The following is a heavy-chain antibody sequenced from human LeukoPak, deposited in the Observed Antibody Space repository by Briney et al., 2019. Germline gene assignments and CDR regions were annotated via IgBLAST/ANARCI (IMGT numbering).Heavy chain of an antibody. J-gene: IGHJ4*02. Sequence: GGSLRLSCAASGFTFSSYAMSWVRQAPGKGLEWVSAISGSGGSTYYADSVKGRFTISRDNSKNTLYLQMNSLRAEDTAVYYCARDVVVVVAADSNFDYWGQGTLVTVSS. D-gene: IGHD2-15*01. CDR3: ARDVVVVVAADSNFDY. V-gene: IGHV3-23*01. CDR1: GFTFSSYA. CDR2: ISGSGGST.